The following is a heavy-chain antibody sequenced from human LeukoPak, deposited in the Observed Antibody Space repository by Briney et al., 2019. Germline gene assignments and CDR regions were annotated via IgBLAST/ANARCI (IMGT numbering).Heavy chain of an antibody. J-gene: IGHJ4*02. Sequence: TVRSLRLSCAASGFTFSRYWMSWVRQAPGKGLEWVANIKQDGSEKSYVDSVKSRFTISRDNAKNSLYLQMNSLRAEDTAVYYCARGSNWALDYWGQGTLVTVSS. D-gene: IGHD2-8*01. CDR1: GFTFSRYW. V-gene: IGHV3-7*05. CDR3: ARGSNWALDY. CDR2: IKQDGSEK.